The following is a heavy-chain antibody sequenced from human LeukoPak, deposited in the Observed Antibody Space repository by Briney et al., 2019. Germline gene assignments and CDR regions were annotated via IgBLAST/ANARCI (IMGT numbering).Heavy chain of an antibody. D-gene: IGHD3-3*01. CDR2: IYYSGST. V-gene: IGHV4-59*01. J-gene: IGHJ6*02. CDR1: GGSIRSYY. CDR3: ARSRNVLRFLEWSLGRDV. Sequence: AETLSLIRTLSGGSIRSYYWSWIRHPPGRGLEWIGYIYYSGSTHHTPPLKSRVNISVDTSKNQFSLKLSSVTAADTPVYYCARSRNVLRFLEWSLGRDVWGQGTTVTVSS.